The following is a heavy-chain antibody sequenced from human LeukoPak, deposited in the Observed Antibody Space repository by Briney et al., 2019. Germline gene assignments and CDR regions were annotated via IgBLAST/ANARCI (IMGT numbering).Heavy chain of an antibody. Sequence: ASETLSLTCTVSGGSISSGGYYWSWIRQHPGKGLEWIGYIYYSGSTYYNPSLKSRVTISVDTSKNQFSLKLSSVTAADTAVYYCARQTLWSGSPRPFDYWGQGTLVTVSS. J-gene: IGHJ4*02. D-gene: IGHD3-3*01. CDR1: GGSISSGGYY. CDR2: IYYSGST. CDR3: ARQTLWSGSPRPFDY. V-gene: IGHV4-31*03.